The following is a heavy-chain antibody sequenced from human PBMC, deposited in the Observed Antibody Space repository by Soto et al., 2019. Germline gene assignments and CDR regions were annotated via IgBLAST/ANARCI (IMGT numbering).Heavy chain of an antibody. V-gene: IGHV3-30-3*01. CDR2: ISYDGSRK. J-gene: IGHJ6*02. Sequence: QVQLVESGGGVVQPGRSLRLSCAASGFTFSSYAMHWVRQAPGKGLEWVAVISYDGSRKYYADSVKGRLIISRDNYENTLYLQMNSLRAEDTAVYYCARVATTGTPHYYYYGMDVWGQGTTVTVSS. CDR3: ARVATTGTPHYYYYGMDV. D-gene: IGHD1-1*01. CDR1: GFTFSSYA.